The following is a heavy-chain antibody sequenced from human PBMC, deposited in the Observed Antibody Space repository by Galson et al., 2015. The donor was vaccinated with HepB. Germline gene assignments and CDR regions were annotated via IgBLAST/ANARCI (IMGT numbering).Heavy chain of an antibody. CDR1: GFTFSNAW. Sequence: SLRLSCAASGFTFSNAWMTWVRQAPGKGLEWIGRIKSKTDGGTTDYAAPVKGRFIISRDDSKNTLYLQMDSLKTEDTAVYYCSTDLRWELTVDYWGQGTLVTVSS. V-gene: IGHV3-15*01. J-gene: IGHJ4*02. CDR2: IKSKTDGGTT. CDR3: STDLRWELTVDY. D-gene: IGHD1-26*01.